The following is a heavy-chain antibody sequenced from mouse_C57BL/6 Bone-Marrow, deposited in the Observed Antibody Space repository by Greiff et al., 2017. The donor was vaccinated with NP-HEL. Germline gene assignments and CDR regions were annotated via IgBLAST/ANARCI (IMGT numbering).Heavy chain of an antibody. Sequence: KQRPGQGLEWIGNIYPSDSETHYNQKFKEKATLTVDKSSSTAYMQLSSLTSEDSAVYYCARHYGSSSYWYFDVWGTGTTVTVSS. CDR2: IYPSDSET. J-gene: IGHJ1*03. V-gene: IGHV1-61*01. D-gene: IGHD1-1*01. CDR3: ARHYGSSSYWYFDV.